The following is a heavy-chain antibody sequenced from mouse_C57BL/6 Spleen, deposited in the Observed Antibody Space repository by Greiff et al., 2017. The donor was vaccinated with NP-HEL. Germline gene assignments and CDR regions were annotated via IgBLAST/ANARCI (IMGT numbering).Heavy chain of an antibody. D-gene: IGHD2-14*01. CDR2: IDPSDSYT. Sequence: QVQLQQSGAELVMPGASVKLSCKASGYTFTSYWMHWVKQRPGQGLEWIGEIDPSDSYTNYNQKFKGKSTLTVDKSSSTAYMQLSSLTSEDSAVYYCARFEDYRGYWGQGTTLTVSS. V-gene: IGHV1-69*01. CDR1: GYTFTSYW. CDR3: ARFEDYRGY. J-gene: IGHJ2*01.